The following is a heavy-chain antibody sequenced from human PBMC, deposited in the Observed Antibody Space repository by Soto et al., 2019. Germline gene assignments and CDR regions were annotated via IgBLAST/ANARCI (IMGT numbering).Heavy chain of an antibody. CDR2: ISSNGGST. CDR1: GFTFSSYA. D-gene: IGHD6-19*01. Sequence: GGSLRLSCAASGFTFSSYAMHWVRQAPGKGLEYASAISSNGGSTYYAKSVKGRFTISRDNSKNTLYLQVGSLRAEDMAVYYCAREGNSSGWKGGFGYWGQGTLVTVSS. J-gene: IGHJ4*02. CDR3: AREGNSSGWKGGFGY. V-gene: IGHV3-64*01.